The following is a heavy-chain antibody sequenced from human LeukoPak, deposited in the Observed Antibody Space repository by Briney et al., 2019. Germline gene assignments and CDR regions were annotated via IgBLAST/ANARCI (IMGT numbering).Heavy chain of an antibody. CDR1: GFTFSGFG. CDR3: VGGSGGNGHGYWGDN. J-gene: IGHJ4*02. D-gene: IGHD3-22*01. Sequence: GGSLRLSCAASGFTFSGFGMHWVRKAPGKGLEWVAVIWSHGNEIHYVDSVRGRFTISRDNFRNTLYLQMNSLRAEDSAVYYCVGGSGGNGHGYWGDNWGQGTLVTVSS. V-gene: IGHV3-33*01. CDR2: IWSHGNEI.